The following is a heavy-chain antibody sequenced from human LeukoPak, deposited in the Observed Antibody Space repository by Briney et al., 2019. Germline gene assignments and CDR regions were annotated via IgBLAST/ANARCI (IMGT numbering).Heavy chain of an antibody. CDR1: GFTFSHYE. D-gene: IGHD3/OR15-3a*01. CDR3: AREFFFDFSAPYSQNAFDF. V-gene: IGHV3-48*03. J-gene: IGHJ3*01. Sequence: PGGSLILSCAASGFTFSHYEMNWVRQAPGKGLEWLSYISPSGTSVYYADSVKGRFTISRDNAKNSLYLQLNNLRAEDTAVYYCAREFFFDFSAPYSQNAFDFWGQGTMVTVFS. CDR2: ISPSGTSV.